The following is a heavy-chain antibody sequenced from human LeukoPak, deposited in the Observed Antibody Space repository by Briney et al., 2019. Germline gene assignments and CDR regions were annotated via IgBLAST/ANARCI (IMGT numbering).Heavy chain of an antibody. CDR2: IYTSGST. Sequence: SETLSLTCTVSGGSISSYYWSWIRQPAGKGLEWIGRIYTSGSTNYNPSRKSRVTISVDKSKNQFSLKLSSVTAADTAVYYCASHPYSSGWYVDYWGQGTLVTVSS. D-gene: IGHD6-19*01. J-gene: IGHJ4*02. CDR1: GGSISSYY. V-gene: IGHV4-4*07. CDR3: ASHPYSSGWYVDY.